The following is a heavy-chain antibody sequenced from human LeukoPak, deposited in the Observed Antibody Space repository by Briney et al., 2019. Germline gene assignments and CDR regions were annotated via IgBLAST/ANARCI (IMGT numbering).Heavy chain of an antibody. CDR3: ARVPYYGSGSASFDY. CDR1: GGTFSSYA. J-gene: IGHJ4*02. CDR2: IIPIFGTA. V-gene: IGHV1-69*01. Sequence: GASVKVSCKASGGTFSSYAISWVRQAPGQGLEWMGGIIPIFGTANYAQKFQGRVTITADESTSTAYMELSSLRAEDTAVYYCARVPYYGSGSASFDYWGQGSLVTVSS. D-gene: IGHD3-10*01.